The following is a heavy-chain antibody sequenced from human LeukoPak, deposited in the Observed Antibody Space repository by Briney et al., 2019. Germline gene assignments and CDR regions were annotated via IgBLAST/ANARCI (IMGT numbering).Heavy chain of an antibody. V-gene: IGHV4-59*08. CDR3: ASQFYYDSRGYPAFDS. Sequence: TSETLSLTCSVSGGSITGYYWNWIRQSPGKGVEWIAYMHYSGTTIYNPSLKSRVTMSVDTSRKQFSLRLSSVTASDTAVYYCASQFYYDSRGYPAFDSSGQG. CDR2: MHYSGTT. D-gene: IGHD3-22*01. J-gene: IGHJ4*02. CDR1: GGSITGYY.